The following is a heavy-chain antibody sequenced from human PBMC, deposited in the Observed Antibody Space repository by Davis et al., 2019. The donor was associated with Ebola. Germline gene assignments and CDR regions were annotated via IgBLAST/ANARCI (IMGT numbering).Heavy chain of an antibody. J-gene: IGHJ4*02. CDR2: IKQDGSEK. V-gene: IGHV3-7*03. Sequence: GESLKISCAASGFTFSSYWISWVRQAPGKGLEWVANIKQDGSEKYYVDSVKGRFTISRDNAKNSLYLQMNSLRAEDTAVYYCARVRLLWFGELSYWGQGTLVTVSS. CDR1: GFTFSSYW. CDR3: ARVRLLWFGELSY. D-gene: IGHD3-10*01.